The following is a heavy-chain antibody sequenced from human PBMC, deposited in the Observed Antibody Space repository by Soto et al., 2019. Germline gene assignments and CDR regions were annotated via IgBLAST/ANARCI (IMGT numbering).Heavy chain of an antibody. D-gene: IGHD6-19*01. J-gene: IGHJ4*02. CDR2: ISAYNGNT. CDR1: GYTFTSYG. Sequence: GASVKVSCKASGYTFTSYGLSWVRQAPGQGLEWMGWISAYNGNTNYAQKLQGRVTMTTDTSTSTAYMELRSLRSDDTAVYYCARARIAVADSQYYFDYWAQGTLVTVSS. V-gene: IGHV1-18*01. CDR3: ARARIAVADSQYYFDY.